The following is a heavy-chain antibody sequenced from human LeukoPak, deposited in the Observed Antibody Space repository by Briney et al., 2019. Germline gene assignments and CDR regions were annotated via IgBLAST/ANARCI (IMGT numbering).Heavy chain of an antibody. CDR3: ARASYYYDSSGYYYYFDY. V-gene: IGHV4-34*12. J-gene: IGHJ4*02. Sequence: SETLSLTCAVYGGXFSGYYCSWIRQPPGKGLEWIGEIVHSGNTKYNPSLKSRVTISVDTSKNQFSLNLTSVTAADTAVYYCARASYYYDSSGYYYYFDYWGQGTLVTVSS. D-gene: IGHD3-22*01. CDR2: IVHSGNT. CDR1: GGXFSGYY.